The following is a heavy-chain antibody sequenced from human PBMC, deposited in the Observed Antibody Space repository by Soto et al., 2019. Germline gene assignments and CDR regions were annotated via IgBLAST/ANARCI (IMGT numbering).Heavy chain of an antibody. CDR2: ISYDGSNK. J-gene: IGHJ4*02. CDR3: AKDRVGCGYSFDY. CDR1: GFTFSSYG. V-gene: IGHV3-30*18. D-gene: IGHD3-22*01. Sequence: QVQLVESGGGVVQPGRSLRLSCAASGFTFSSYGMHWVRQAPGKGLEWVGVISYDGSNKYYADSVKGRFTISRDNSKNTLYLQMNSLRAEDMAVYYCAKDRVGCGYSFDYWGQGTLVTVSS.